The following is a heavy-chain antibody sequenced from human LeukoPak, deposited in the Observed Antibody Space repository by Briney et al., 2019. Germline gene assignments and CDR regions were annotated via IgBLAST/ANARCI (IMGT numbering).Heavy chain of an antibody. CDR3: ARGEKSWINGFDL. J-gene: IGHJ4*02. Sequence: GGSLRLSCAASGFPFSSRWMSWVRQAPGKGLEWVANIKADGSEKYYVDSVKGRFTVSRNNAKNTVDLQMNSLRAEDTAVYYCARGEKSWINGFDLWGQGTLVTVSS. CDR1: GFPFSSRW. D-gene: IGHD2-8*01. V-gene: IGHV3-7*02. CDR2: IKADGSEK.